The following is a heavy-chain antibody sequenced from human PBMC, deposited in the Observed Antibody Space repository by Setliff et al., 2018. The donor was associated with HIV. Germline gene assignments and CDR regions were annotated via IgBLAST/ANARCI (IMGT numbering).Heavy chain of an antibody. CDR1: LGSISSDKYY. V-gene: IGHV4-39*01. D-gene: IGHD6-13*01. CDR2: IYYSGST. Sequence: PSETLSLTCTVSLGSISSDKYYWGWIRQPPGKGLEWIGSIYYSGSTFYSPSLKSRVTMFVDTSKNQFSLKLSSVTAADTAVYYCASFGYSSSWKPAEYFQHWGQGTLVTVSS. CDR3: ASFGYSSSWKPAEYFQH. J-gene: IGHJ1*01.